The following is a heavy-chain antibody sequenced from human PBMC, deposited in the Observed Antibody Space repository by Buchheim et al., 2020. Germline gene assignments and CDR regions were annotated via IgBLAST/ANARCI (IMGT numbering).Heavy chain of an antibody. V-gene: IGHV1-8*01. CDR1: GYTFTSYD. D-gene: IGHD3-22*01. Sequence: QVQLVQSGAEVKKPGASVKVSCKASGYTFTSYDINWVRQATGQGLEWMGWMNPNSGNTGYAQKFQGRVTMTRNTSISTAYMELSSVGSEDTAGYYCAIGAWGVVATPGDYFDYWGQGTL. CDR2: MNPNSGNT. CDR3: AIGAWGVVATPGDYFDY. J-gene: IGHJ4*02.